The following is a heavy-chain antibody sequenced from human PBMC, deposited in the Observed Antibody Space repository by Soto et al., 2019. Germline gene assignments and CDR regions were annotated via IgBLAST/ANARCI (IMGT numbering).Heavy chain of an antibody. CDR2: INSDGSYT. Sequence: EVQLVESGGGLVQPGGSLRLSCAASGFTVSGYWMHWVRQAPGMGLTWVSCINSDGSYTSSADSVKGRFTISKDNARNTLYLQMNSLRIENTAVYYCTRALDAMIQTAYWGQGTLVTVSS. CDR1: GFTVSGYW. J-gene: IGHJ4*02. D-gene: IGHD3-22*01. CDR3: TRALDAMIQTAY. V-gene: IGHV3-74*01.